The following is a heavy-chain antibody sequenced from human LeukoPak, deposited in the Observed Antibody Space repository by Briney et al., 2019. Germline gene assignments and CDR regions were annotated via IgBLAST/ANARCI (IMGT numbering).Heavy chain of an antibody. CDR2: INHSGST. Sequence: PAETLSLTCAVYGGSFSGYYWSWIRQPPGKGLEWIGEINHSGSTNYNPSLKSRVTISVDTSKNQFSLKLSSVTAADTAVYYCASWLEHFDYWGQGTLVTVSP. D-gene: IGHD3-22*01. CDR1: GGSFSGYY. CDR3: ASWLEHFDY. V-gene: IGHV4-34*01. J-gene: IGHJ4*02.